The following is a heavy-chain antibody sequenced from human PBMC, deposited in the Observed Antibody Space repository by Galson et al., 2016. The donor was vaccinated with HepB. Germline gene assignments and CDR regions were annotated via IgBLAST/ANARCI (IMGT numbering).Heavy chain of an antibody. CDR2: IYHSGIT. D-gene: IGHD1-26*01. CDR1: GDSMNNHY. J-gene: IGHJ4*02. CDR3: ATNGRGASDY. V-gene: IGHV4-59*11. Sequence: SETLSLTCTVSGDSMNNHYWSWIRQPPGKGLEWIGYIYHSGITNYNPSLKRRVTTSLDTSKNQVSLKLSSVTAADTAVYYCATNGRGASDYWGQGTLVTVSS.